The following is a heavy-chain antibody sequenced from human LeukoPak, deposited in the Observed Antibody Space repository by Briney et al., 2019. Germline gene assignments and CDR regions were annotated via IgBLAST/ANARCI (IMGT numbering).Heavy chain of an antibody. Sequence: GGSLRLSCAASGFTFSSYAMSWVRQAPGKGLEWVAVIRGGGGRTYYADSVKGRFTISRDNSKNTLYLQMNSLRAEDTAVYYCAKDLRVLAAAGSPFDFWGQGTLVTVSS. CDR1: GFTFSSYA. CDR3: AKDLRVLAAAGSPFDF. D-gene: IGHD6-13*01. CDR2: IRGGGGRT. J-gene: IGHJ4*02. V-gene: IGHV3-23*01.